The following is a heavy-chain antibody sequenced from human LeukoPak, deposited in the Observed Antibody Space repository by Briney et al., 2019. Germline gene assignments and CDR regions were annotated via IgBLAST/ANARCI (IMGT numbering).Heavy chain of an antibody. J-gene: IGHJ3*02. D-gene: IGHD5-18*01. Sequence: GGSLRLSCAASGFDFSNQAMSWVRQAPGKGLEWVSGISGGGGATYSADSVKGRFTISRDNSKNTLYLQMNSLRAEDTAVYYCAKVGQHTAMVLNDAFDIWGQGTMVTVSS. CDR3: AKVGQHTAMVLNDAFDI. CDR2: ISGGGGAT. CDR1: GFDFSNQA. V-gene: IGHV3-23*01.